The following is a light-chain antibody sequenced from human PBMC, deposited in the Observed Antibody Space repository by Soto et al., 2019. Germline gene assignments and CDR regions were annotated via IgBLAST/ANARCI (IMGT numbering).Light chain of an antibody. Sequence: EIVLTQSPATLSLSPGEIATLSCRASQYVSSFLAWYQQKAGQAPRLLIYDASHRATGIPARFSGSGSGTDFTLTINSLEPEDFAVYYCQQYGNSRWKFGQGTKVDIK. CDR1: QYVSSF. CDR3: QQYGNSRWK. V-gene: IGKV3-11*01. CDR2: DAS. J-gene: IGKJ1*01.